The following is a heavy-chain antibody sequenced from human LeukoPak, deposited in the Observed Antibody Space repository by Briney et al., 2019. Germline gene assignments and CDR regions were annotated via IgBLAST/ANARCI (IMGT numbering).Heavy chain of an antibody. Sequence: ASVNVSCKASGYTFNSYDISWVRQATGQGLEWMAWISTYNGNTNYAQKVQGRVTMTTDTSTSTAYMELRSLRSDDTAVYYCARVLRYDFWSAYYFDYWGQGTLVTVSS. CDR3: ARVLRYDFWSAYYFDY. CDR1: GYTFNSYD. V-gene: IGHV1-18*01. J-gene: IGHJ4*02. D-gene: IGHD3-3*01. CDR2: ISTYNGNT.